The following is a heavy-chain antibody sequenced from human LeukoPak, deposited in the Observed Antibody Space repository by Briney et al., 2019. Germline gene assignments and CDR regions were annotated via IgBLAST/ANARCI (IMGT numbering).Heavy chain of an antibody. CDR1: GYTFTSSG. J-gene: IGHJ4*02. CDR2: ICAYNGNT. D-gene: IGHD3-10*01. Sequence: ASVKVSSTASGYTFTSSGISWVRQAPGQRLEWMGGICAYNGNTNYAQKLQGRVTMTTDTSTSTAYMGLRRLRSDDPAVYYCARAGQGQYYGSGSYYKGPDYWGQGTLVTVSS. CDR3: ARAGQGQYYGSGSYYKGPDY. V-gene: IGHV1-18*01.